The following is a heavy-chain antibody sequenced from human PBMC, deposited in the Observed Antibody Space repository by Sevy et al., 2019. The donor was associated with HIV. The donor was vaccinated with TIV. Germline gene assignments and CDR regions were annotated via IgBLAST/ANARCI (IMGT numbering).Heavy chain of an antibody. V-gene: IGHV1-46*01. Sequence: ASVKVSCKASGYTFTSYYMHWVRQAPGQGLEWMGIINPSGGSTSYAQKFQGRVTMTRDTSTGTVYMELSSLRSEDTAVYDCAGAAAGTWGMDVWGQGTTVTVSS. CDR3: AGAAAGTWGMDV. CDR2: INPSGGST. J-gene: IGHJ6*02. CDR1: GYTFTSYY. D-gene: IGHD6-13*01.